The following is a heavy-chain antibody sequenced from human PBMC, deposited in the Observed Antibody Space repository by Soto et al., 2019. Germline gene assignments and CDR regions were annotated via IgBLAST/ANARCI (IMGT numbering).Heavy chain of an antibody. CDR3: AKGRQQLVHNWFDP. CDR2: ISWNSGSI. D-gene: IGHD6-13*01. J-gene: IGHJ5*02. Sequence: LRLSCAASGFTFDDYAMHWVRQAPGKGLEWVSGISWNSGSIGYADSVKGRFTISRDNAKNSLYLQMNSLRAEDTALYYCAKGRQQLVHNWFDPWGQGTLVTVSS. V-gene: IGHV3-9*01. CDR1: GFTFDDYA.